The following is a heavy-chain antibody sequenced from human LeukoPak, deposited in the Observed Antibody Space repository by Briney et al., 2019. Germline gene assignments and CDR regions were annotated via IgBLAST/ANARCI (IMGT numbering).Heavy chain of an antibody. D-gene: IGHD3-22*01. CDR3: ASTMIGLFDY. CDR2: ISTSGST. Sequence: SETLSLTCTVSGGSISSYYWSWIRQPAGKGLESIGHISTSGSTNYNPSLKSRVTMSVDTSKNQFSLKLSSVTAADTAVYYCASTMIGLFDYWGQGTLVTVSS. J-gene: IGHJ4*02. CDR1: GGSISSYY. V-gene: IGHV4-4*07.